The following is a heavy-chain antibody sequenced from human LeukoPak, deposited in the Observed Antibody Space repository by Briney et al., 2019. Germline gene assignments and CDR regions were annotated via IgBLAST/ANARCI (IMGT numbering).Heavy chain of an antibody. CDR3: ARDPPLRQQDYYYYGMDV. CDR1: GGSISSSSYY. Sequence: SETLSLTCTVSGGSISSSSYYWGWIRQPPGKGLEWIGSIYYSGSTYYNPSLKSRVTISVDTSKNQFSLKLSSVTAADTAVYYCARDPPLRQQDYYYYGMDVWGQGTTVTVSS. CDR2: IYYSGST. V-gene: IGHV4-39*07. J-gene: IGHJ6*02.